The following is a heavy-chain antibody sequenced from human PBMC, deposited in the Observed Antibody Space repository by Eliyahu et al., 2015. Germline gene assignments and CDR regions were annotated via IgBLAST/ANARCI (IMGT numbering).Heavy chain of an antibody. D-gene: IGHD3-10*01. CDR3: ARGRIYYYGSGSYPNNDY. V-gene: IGHV4-34*01. J-gene: IGHJ4*02. Sequence: QVQLQQWGAGLLKPSETLSLTCAVYGGSFSGYYWRWIRQPPGKGLEWIGEINHSGSTNYNPSLKSRVTISVDTSKNQFSLKLSSVTAADTAVYYCARGRIYYYGSGSYPNNDYWGQGTLVTVSS. CDR2: INHSGST. CDR1: GGSFSGYY.